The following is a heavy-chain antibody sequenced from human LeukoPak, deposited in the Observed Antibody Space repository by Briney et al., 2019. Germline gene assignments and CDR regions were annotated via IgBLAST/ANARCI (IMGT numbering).Heavy chain of an antibody. D-gene: IGHD4-23*01. CDR3: VRVVLRGTVDFDY. CDR2: INPNSGDT. Sequence: ASVKVSCKASGYTFTSHDFNWVRQATGQGLEWVGWINPNSGDTGYAQTFQGRVTLTRDTSINTAYMELNSLRSEDTAVYYCVRVVLRGTVDFDYWGQGTLVTVSS. CDR1: GYTFTSHD. J-gene: IGHJ4*02. V-gene: IGHV1-8*01.